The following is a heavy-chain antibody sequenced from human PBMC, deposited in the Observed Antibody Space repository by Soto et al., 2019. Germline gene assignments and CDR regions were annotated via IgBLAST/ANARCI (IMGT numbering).Heavy chain of an antibody. D-gene: IGHD2-21*01. Sequence: QVQLVQSGAEVKKPGSSVKVSCKASGGTFSSYTISWVRQAPVQGLEWMGRIIPILGIANYAQKFQGRVTITADKSTSTAYRELSSLRSEDTAVYYCARDPSAGDSAGYWGQGTLVTVSS. CDR1: GGTFSSYT. V-gene: IGHV1-69*08. J-gene: IGHJ4*02. CDR2: IIPILGIA. CDR3: ARDPSAGDSAGY.